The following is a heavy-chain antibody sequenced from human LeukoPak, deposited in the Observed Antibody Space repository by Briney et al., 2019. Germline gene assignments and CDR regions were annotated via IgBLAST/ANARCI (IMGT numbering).Heavy chain of an antibody. Sequence: PGGSLRLSCAASGFTFSSYSMNWVRQAPGKGLEWVSSISSSSSYIYYADSVKGRFTISRDNAKNSLYLQMNSLRAEDTAVYYCARDPGGYSYGLPFDYWGQGTLVTVSS. D-gene: IGHD5-18*01. J-gene: IGHJ4*02. CDR3: ARDPGGYSYGLPFDY. CDR1: GFTFSSYS. V-gene: IGHV3-21*01. CDR2: ISSSSSYI.